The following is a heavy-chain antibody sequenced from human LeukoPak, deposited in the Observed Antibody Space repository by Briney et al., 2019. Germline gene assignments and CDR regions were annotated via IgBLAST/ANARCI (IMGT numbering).Heavy chain of an antibody. J-gene: IGHJ4*02. CDR1: GGTFSSYA. CDR2: IIPIFGTA. Sequence: ASVKVSCKASGGTFSSYAISWVRQAPGQGLEWMGGIIPIFGTANYAQKFQGRVTITADESTSTAYMELSSLRSEDTAVYYCARGELEMATIYFDYWGQGTLVTVSS. D-gene: IGHD5-24*01. CDR3: ARGELEMATIYFDY. V-gene: IGHV1-69*13.